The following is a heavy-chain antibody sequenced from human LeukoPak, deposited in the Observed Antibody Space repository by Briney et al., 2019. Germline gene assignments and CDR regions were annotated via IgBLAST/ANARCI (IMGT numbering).Heavy chain of an antibody. Sequence: GGSLRLSCAASGFTFSSYGMHWVRQAPGKGLEWVAVISYDGSNKYYADSVKGRFTISRDNAKNSLYLQMNSLRDEDTAVYYCARDRDDILTGYPWFDPWGQGTLVTVSS. D-gene: IGHD3-9*01. CDR2: ISYDGSNK. V-gene: IGHV3-30*03. J-gene: IGHJ5*02. CDR1: GFTFSSYG. CDR3: ARDRDDILTGYPWFDP.